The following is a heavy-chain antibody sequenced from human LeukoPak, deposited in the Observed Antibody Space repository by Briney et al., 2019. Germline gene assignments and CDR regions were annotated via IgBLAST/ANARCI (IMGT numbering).Heavy chain of an antibody. CDR2: INPNSGGT. CDR3: ARAYYDILTGYWDHYYYYYMDV. D-gene: IGHD3-9*01. V-gene: IGHV1-2*02. CDR1: GYTFNGYY. Sequence: ASVKVSCKASGYTFNGYYKHWVRQAPGQGLEWMGWINPNSGGTNYAQKFQGRVTMTRDTSISTAYMELSRLRSDDTAVYYCARAYYDILTGYWDHYYYYYMDVWGKGTTVTVSS. J-gene: IGHJ6*03.